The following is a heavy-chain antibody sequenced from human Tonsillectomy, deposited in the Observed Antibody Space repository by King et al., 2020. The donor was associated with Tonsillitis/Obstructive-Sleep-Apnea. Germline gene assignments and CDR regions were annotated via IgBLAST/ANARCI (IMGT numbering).Heavy chain of an antibody. D-gene: IGHD2-2*01. CDR3: ASQGHCSSTSCYA. CDR2: ITHSGST. J-gene: IGHJ4*02. Sequence: VQLQQWGAGLLKPSETLSLTCAVYGGSFSGYYWSWIRQPPGKGLEWIGEITHSGSTNYNPSLKSRVTISVDTSKNQFSLKLSSVTAADTAVYYCASQGHCSSTSCYAGGQGTLVTVSS. CDR1: GGSFSGYY. V-gene: IGHV4-34*01.